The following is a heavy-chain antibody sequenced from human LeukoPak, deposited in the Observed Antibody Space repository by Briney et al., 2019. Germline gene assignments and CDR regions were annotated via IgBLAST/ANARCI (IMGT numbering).Heavy chain of an antibody. D-gene: IGHD3-22*01. CDR3: ARGWDYDSGGRPTAYVY. CDR1: GGTFSGYA. J-gene: IGHJ4*02. Sequence: SVKVSCKASGGTFSGYAISWVRQAPGQGLEWMGGIIPIFGTANYAQKFQGKVTIIADESTSTAHMELRSLRSEDTAVYYCARGWDYDSGGRPTAYVYWGQGTLVTVSS. CDR2: IIPIFGTA. V-gene: IGHV1-69*13.